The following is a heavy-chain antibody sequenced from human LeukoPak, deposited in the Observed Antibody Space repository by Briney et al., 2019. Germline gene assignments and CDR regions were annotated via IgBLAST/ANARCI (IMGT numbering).Heavy chain of an antibody. CDR3: ARGYCSSSSCYIFRPVDY. V-gene: IGHV4-39*01. J-gene: IGHJ4*02. D-gene: IGHD2-2*03. Sequence: SETLSLTCTVSGASISSNSYYWGWIRQPPGTGLEWIGSIYYSGSTYYNPSLKSRVTISVDTSKNQLSLKLTSVTAADTAVYHCARGYCSSSSCYIFRPVDYWGQGTLVTVSS. CDR2: IYYSGST. CDR1: GASISSNSYY.